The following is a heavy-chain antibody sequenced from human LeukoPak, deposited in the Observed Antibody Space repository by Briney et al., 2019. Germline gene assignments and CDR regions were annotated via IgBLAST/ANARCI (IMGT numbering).Heavy chain of an antibody. J-gene: IGHJ6*02. D-gene: IGHD5-18*01. V-gene: IGHV4-39*01. Sequence: SETLSLTCTVSGGSISSSSYYWGWIRQPPGKGLEWIGGIYYSGSTYYNPSLKSRVTTSVDTSKNQFSLKLSSVTAADTAVYYCARHPPGGYSYYYGMDVWGQGTTVTVSS. CDR2: IYYSGST. CDR3: ARHPPGGYSYYYGMDV. CDR1: GGSISSSSYY.